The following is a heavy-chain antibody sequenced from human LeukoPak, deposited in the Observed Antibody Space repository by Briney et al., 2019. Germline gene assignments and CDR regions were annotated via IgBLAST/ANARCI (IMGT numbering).Heavy chain of an antibody. Sequence: SETLSLTCTVSGGSISSYYWSWIRQPPGKGLEWIGYIYYSGSTNYNPSLKSRVTISVDTSKNQFSLKLSSVPAADTAVYYCARYPISRGAFDYWGQGTLVTVSS. D-gene: IGHD3-3*01. V-gene: IGHV4-59*01. J-gene: IGHJ4*02. CDR2: IYYSGST. CDR3: ARYPISRGAFDY. CDR1: GGSISSYY.